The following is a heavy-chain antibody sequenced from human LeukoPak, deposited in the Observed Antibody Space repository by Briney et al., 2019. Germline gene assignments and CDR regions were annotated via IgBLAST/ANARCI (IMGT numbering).Heavy chain of an antibody. CDR3: ARDPRYYYGSGNYYYGTDV. CDR2: IYYSGST. D-gene: IGHD3-10*01. V-gene: IGHV4-31*03. J-gene: IGHJ6*02. Sequence: SETLSLTCTVSGGSISSGGYYWSWIRQHPGKGLEWIGYIYYSGSTYYNPSLKSRVTISVDTSKNQFSLKLSSVTAADTAVYYCARDPRYYYGSGNYYYGTDVWGQGTTVTVSS. CDR1: GGSISSGGYY.